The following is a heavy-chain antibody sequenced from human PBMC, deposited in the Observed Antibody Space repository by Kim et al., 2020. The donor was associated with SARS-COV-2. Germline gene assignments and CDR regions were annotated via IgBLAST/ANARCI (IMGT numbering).Heavy chain of an antibody. Sequence: SVKVSCKASGFTFTSSAVQWVRQARGQRLEWIGWIVVGSGNTNYAQKFQERVTITRDMSTSTAYMELSSLRSEDTAVYYCAAGSGPYFGDGMDVWGQGTTVTVSS. CDR3: AAGSGPYFGDGMDV. J-gene: IGHJ6*02. D-gene: IGHD3-9*01. CDR1: GFTFTSSA. V-gene: IGHV1-58*01. CDR2: IVVGSGNT.